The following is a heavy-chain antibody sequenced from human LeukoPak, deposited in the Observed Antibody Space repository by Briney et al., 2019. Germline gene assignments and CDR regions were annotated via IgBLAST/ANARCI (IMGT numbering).Heavy chain of an antibody. V-gene: IGHV3-48*01. Sequence: GGSLRLSCAASGFTFISYNMNWVRQAPGKGLEWVSYISSSSSSIYYADSVKGRFTISRDNDKNSLYLQMNSLRAEDTAVYYCTTDSSGYRSFDYWGQGTLVTVAS. CDR3: TTDSSGYRSFDY. CDR2: ISSSSSSI. J-gene: IGHJ4*02. D-gene: IGHD3-22*01. CDR1: GFTFISYN.